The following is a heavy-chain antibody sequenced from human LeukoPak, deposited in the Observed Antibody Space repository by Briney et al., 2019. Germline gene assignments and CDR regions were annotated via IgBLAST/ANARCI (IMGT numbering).Heavy chain of an antibody. Sequence: SVKVSCKASGGTFSSYAISWVRQAPGQGLEWMGRIIPILRIANYAQKLQGRVTITADKSTSTAYMELSSLRSEDTAVYYCARDLLWNDYGGYVPQGSYYGMDVWGQGTTVTVSS. CDR3: ARDLLWNDYGGYVPQGSYYGMDV. J-gene: IGHJ6*02. CDR1: GGTFSSYA. CDR2: IIPILRIA. D-gene: IGHD4-17*01. V-gene: IGHV1-69*04.